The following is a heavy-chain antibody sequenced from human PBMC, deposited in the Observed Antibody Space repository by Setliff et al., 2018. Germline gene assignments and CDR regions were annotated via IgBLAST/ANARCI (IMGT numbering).Heavy chain of an antibody. CDR1: GGSFSTYY. CDR2: INHSGST. J-gene: IGHJ4*02. D-gene: IGHD3-10*01. Sequence: SETLSLTCAVYGGSFSTYYWIWIRQPPGKGLEWIGEINHSGSTNYNPSLKSRVTISVDTSKNQFSLKLSSVTAADTAVYYCARDEDYYGSGSYYNWGQGTLVTVSS. V-gene: IGHV4-34*01. CDR3: ARDEDYYGSGSYYN.